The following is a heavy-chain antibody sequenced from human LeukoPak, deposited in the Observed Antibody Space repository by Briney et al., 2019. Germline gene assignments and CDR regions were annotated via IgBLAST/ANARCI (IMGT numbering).Heavy chain of an antibody. V-gene: IGHV3-9*01. CDR1: GFTFDDYA. Sequence: PGRSLRLSCAASGFTFDDYAMHWVRQAPGKGLEWVSGISWNSGSIGYADSVKGRFTISRDNAKNSLYLQMNSLRAEDTAVYYCARDRLVEYYGSGSLWFDPWGQGTLVTVSS. CDR3: ARDRLVEYYGSGSLWFDP. J-gene: IGHJ5*02. D-gene: IGHD3-10*01. CDR2: ISWNSGSI.